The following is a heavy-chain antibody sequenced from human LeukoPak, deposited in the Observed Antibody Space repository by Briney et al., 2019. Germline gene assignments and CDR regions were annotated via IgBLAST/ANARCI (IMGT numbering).Heavy chain of an antibody. CDR1: GFAFSSYA. CDR3: ARDGANYDFWSGYYYFDY. D-gene: IGHD3-3*01. J-gene: IGHJ4*02. V-gene: IGHV3-30-3*01. Sequence: PGGSLRLSCAASGFAFSSYAMHWVRQAPGKGLEWVAVISYDGSNKYYADSVKGRFTISRDNSKNTLYLQMNSLRAEDTAVYYCARDGANYDFWSGYYYFDYWGQGTLVTVSS. CDR2: ISYDGSNK.